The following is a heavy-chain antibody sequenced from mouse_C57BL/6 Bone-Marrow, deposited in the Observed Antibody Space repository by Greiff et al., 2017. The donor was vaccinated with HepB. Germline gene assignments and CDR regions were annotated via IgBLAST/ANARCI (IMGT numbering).Heavy chain of an antibody. D-gene: IGHD1-1*01. Sequence: VKLQQPGAELVKPGASVKLSCKASGYTFTSYWMHWVKQRPGQGLEWIGMIHPNSGSTNYNEKFKSKATLTVDKSSSTAYMQLSSLTSEDSAVYYCARTHYYGSSYCFAYWGQGTLVTVSA. CDR3: ARTHYYGSSYCFAY. CDR1: GYTFTSYW. CDR2: IHPNSGST. J-gene: IGHJ3*01. V-gene: IGHV1-64*01.